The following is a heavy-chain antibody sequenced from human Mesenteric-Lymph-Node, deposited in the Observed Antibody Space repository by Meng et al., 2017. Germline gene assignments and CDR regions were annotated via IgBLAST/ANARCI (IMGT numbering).Heavy chain of an antibody. D-gene: IGHD3-10*01. CDR2: IKSKTDGGTT. CDR1: GFTFSNAW. V-gene: IGHV3-15*01. CDR3: TTDYWGPDVLLWFGEFDY. Sequence: GGSLRLSCAASGFTFSNAWMSWVRQAPGKGLEWVGRIKSKTDGGTTDYAAPVKGRFTISRDDSKNTLYLQMNSLKTEDTAVYYCTTDYWGPDVLLWFGEFDYWGQGTLVTVSS. J-gene: IGHJ4*02.